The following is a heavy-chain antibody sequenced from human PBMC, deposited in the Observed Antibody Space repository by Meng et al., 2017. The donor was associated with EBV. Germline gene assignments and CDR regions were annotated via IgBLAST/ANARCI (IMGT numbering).Heavy chain of an antibody. Sequence: EVKVVESGGGLVQPGGSLRLYWAASEFIFSSYTMSWVRQAPGKGLEWVSSISGSGGSTYYADSVKGRFTISRDNSKNTLYLQMNSLRAEDTAIYYCAKATYTTGFNWFDPWGQGTLVTVSS. D-gene: IGHD3-16*01. CDR3: AKATYTTGFNWFDP. CDR2: ISGSGGST. V-gene: IGHV3-23*04. CDR1: EFIFSSYT. J-gene: IGHJ5*02.